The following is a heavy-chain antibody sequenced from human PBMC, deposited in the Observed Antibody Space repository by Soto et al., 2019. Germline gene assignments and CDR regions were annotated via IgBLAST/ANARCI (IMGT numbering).Heavy chain of an antibody. V-gene: IGHV4-59*01. Sequence: QVQLQESGPGLVKPSETLSLTCTVSGGSISSYYWSWIRQPPGKGLEWIGYIYYSGSTNYNPSLKSRVTISVDTSKNQFSLKLSSVTAADTAVYYCARVDDYYDSSGPFDYWGQGTLVTVSS. CDR1: GGSISSYY. D-gene: IGHD3-22*01. CDR2: IYYSGST. CDR3: ARVDDYYDSSGPFDY. J-gene: IGHJ4*02.